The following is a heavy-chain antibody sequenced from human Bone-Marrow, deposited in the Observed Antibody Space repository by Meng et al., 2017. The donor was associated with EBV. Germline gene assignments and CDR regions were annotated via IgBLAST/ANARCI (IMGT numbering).Heavy chain of an antibody. CDR1: GGSINSSNW. D-gene: IGHD5-12*01. J-gene: IGHJ4*02. CDR3: ARGGDIVATRFDY. Sequence: QREQQEAGRRRVQPSGDLSLTCAVSGGSINSSNWWSWVRQPPGQGLGWIGEIYHSGSTNYNPSLKSRVTISVDKSKNQFSLKLSSVTAADTAVYYCARGGDIVATRFDYWGQGTLVTVSS. V-gene: IGHV4-4*02. CDR2: IYHSGST.